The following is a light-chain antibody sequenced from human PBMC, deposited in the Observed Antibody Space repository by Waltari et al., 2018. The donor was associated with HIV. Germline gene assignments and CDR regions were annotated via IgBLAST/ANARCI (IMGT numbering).Light chain of an antibody. CDR1: STDVGGYNY. V-gene: IGLV2-8*01. Sequence: QSALTQPPSASGSPGQSVTISCPGTSTDVGGYNYVSWYQQHPGTAPKLMIYEVSKRPSGVPDRFSGSKSGNTASLTVSGLQAEDEADYYCNSYAGSNNVVFGGGTKVTVL. J-gene: IGLJ2*01. CDR2: EVS. CDR3: NSYAGSNNVV.